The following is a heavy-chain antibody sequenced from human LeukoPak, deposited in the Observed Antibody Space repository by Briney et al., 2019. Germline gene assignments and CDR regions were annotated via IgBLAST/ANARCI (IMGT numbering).Heavy chain of an antibody. CDR2: IRYDGSNK. J-gene: IGHJ4*02. CDR3: AKDGKTVVTLIDY. CDR1: GFTFSSYG. D-gene: IGHD4-23*01. Sequence: GGSLRLSCAASGFTFSSYGMHWVRQAPGKGLEWVAFIRYDGSNKYYADSVKGRFTISRDNSKNTLYLQMNSLRAEDTAVYYCAKDGKTVVTLIDYWGQGTLVTVSS. V-gene: IGHV3-30*02.